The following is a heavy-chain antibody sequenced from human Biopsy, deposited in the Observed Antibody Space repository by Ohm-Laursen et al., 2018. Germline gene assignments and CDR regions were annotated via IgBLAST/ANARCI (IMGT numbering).Heavy chain of an antibody. CDR2: IYYTGHT. J-gene: IGHJ4*02. CDR3: ARLTGDPSY. Sequence: TLSLTCTVSGGSIKSYYWNWIPQSPGKGLEWIGFIYYTGHTNYNPSLKSRATISVDTSKNQFSLKVISVTAADTAVYYCARLTGDPSYWGQGILVTVSS. D-gene: IGHD1-20*01. CDR1: GGSIKSYY. V-gene: IGHV4-59*01.